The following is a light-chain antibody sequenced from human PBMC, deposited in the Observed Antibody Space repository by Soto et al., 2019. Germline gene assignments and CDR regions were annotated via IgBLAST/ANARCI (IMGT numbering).Light chain of an antibody. CDR2: AAS. J-gene: IGKJ4*01. CDR1: QSISTY. CDR3: QQGYSTPLT. Sequence: DLQMTQSPSSLSASVGDRVTITCRASQSISTYLNWYQQKPGKAPKLLIYAASSLQSGVPSRFSGSGSGTDFTLTVSSLQPGDFATYFCQQGYSTPLTFGGGTKVEIK. V-gene: IGKV1-39*01.